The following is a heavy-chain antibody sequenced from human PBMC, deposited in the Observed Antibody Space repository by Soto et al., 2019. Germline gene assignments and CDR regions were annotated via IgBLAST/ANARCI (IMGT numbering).Heavy chain of an antibody. CDR2: IYPGDSDT. CDR3: ARSGYSYGYVTPFDY. Sequence: GESLKISCKGSGYSFTSYWIGWVRQMPGKGLEWMGIIYPGDSDTRYSPSFQGQVTISADKSISTAYLQWSSLKASDTAMYYCARSGYSYGYVTPFDYWGQGTLVTVSS. CDR1: GYSFTSYW. D-gene: IGHD5-18*01. J-gene: IGHJ4*02. V-gene: IGHV5-51*01.